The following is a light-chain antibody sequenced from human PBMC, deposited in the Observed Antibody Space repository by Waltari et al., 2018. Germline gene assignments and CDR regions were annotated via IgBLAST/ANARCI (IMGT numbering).Light chain of an antibody. J-gene: IGLJ1*01. Sequence: QSVLTQPPSVSEAPKQRVTISCSGSSSNIGNNAVKWYQQLPGKTPKLLIYDDDLLSSGVSVLFSGSKSGPSASLAISGLQSEDEADYYCAVWDDTVSGYVFGSGTKVTVL. V-gene: IGLV1-36*01. CDR2: DDD. CDR1: SSNIGNNA. CDR3: AVWDDTVSGYV.